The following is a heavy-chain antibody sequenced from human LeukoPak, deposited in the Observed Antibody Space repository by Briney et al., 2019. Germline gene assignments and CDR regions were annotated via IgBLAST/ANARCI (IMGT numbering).Heavy chain of an antibody. V-gene: IGHV2-5*02. Sequence: SGPTLVKPTQTLTLTCTFSGFSLSTSGVGVGWIRQPPGKALEWLALIYWDDDKRYSPSLKSRLTTTKDTSKNQVVLTMTNMDPADTATYYCAHIPFYDILTGYYHFDYWGQGTLVTVSS. CDR1: GFSLSTSGVG. CDR2: IYWDDDK. D-gene: IGHD3-9*01. J-gene: IGHJ4*02. CDR3: AHIPFYDILTGYYHFDY.